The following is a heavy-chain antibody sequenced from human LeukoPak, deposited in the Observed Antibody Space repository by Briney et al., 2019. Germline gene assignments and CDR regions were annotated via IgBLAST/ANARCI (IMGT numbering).Heavy chain of an antibody. J-gene: IGHJ5*02. CDR3: ASKRITMIVVVTDNWFDP. CDR2: IYYSGST. CDR1: GGSISSSSYY. D-gene: IGHD3-22*01. V-gene: IGHV4-39*01. Sequence: SETLSLTCTVSGGSISSSSYYWGGIRQPPGKGLEWIGSIYYSGSTYYNPSLKSRVTISVDTSKNQFPLKLSSVTAADTAVYYCASKRITMIVVVTDNWFDPWGQGTLVTVSS.